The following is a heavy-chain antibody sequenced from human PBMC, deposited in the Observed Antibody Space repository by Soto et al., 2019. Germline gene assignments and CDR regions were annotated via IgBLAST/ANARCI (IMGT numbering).Heavy chain of an antibody. J-gene: IGHJ5*02. V-gene: IGHV4-34*01. CDR2: INHSGST. D-gene: IGHD3-16*02. Sequence: QVQLQQWGAGLLKPSETLSLTCAVYGGSFSGYYWSWIRQPPGKGLEWIGEINHSGSTNYNPSLKSRVTISVDTYKNQFALKLSSVTAADTAVYYCARREEVRGVVTWGQGTLVTVSS. CDR1: GGSFSGYY. CDR3: ARREEVRGVVT.